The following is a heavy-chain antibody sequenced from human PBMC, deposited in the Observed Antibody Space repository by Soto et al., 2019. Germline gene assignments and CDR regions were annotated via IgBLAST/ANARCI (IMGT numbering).Heavy chain of an antibody. V-gene: IGHV1-69*13. CDR1: GGTFSSYA. CDR2: IIPIFGTA. CDR3: ARGPFESVGATPGYFDY. J-gene: IGHJ4*02. Sequence: GASVKVSCKASGGTFSSYAISWVRQAPGQGLEWMGGIIPIFGTANYAQKFQGRVTITADESTSTAYMELSSLRSEDTAVYYCARGPFESVGATPGYFDYWGQGTLVTVSS. D-gene: IGHD1-26*01.